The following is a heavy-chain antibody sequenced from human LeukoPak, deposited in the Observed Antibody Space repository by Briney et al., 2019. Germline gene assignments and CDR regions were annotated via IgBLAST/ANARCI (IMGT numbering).Heavy chain of an antibody. CDR3: ARGKYDSSPFLQH. D-gene: IGHD3-22*01. Sequence: PGGSLRLSCAASGLAFSNCWMSWVRQAPGKGLEWVSYISSSGSIIYYADSVKGRFTISRDNAKNSMYLQMNSLRAEDTAVYYCARGKYDSSPFLQHWGQGTLVTVSS. J-gene: IGHJ1*01. V-gene: IGHV3-11*01. CDR2: ISSSGSII. CDR1: GLAFSNCW.